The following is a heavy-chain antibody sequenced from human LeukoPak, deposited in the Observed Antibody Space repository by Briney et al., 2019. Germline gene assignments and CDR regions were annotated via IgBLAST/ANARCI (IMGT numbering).Heavy chain of an antibody. CDR3: ARTNDFWSGPYDY. J-gene: IGHJ4*02. Sequence: GSLRLPCVASGFTFSKYSMNWVRQAPGKGLEWVSSISSSGAYRYYAASLKGRFTISRDSPQNSLYLQMNSLRVEDTAVYYCARTNDFWSGPYDYWGQGILVTVSS. D-gene: IGHD3-3*01. CDR2: ISSSGAYR. CDR1: GFTFSKYS. V-gene: IGHV3-21*01.